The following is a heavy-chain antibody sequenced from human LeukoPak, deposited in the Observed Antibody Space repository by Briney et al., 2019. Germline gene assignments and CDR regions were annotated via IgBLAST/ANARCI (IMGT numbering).Heavy chain of an antibody. D-gene: IGHD1-26*01. J-gene: IGHJ4*02. CDR3: ARGGGSYFINFDY. CDR1: GGSISSSSYY. Sequence: SETLSLTCTVSGGSISSSSYYWGWIRPPPGKGLEWIGSIYYSGSTYYNPSLKSRVTISVDTSKNQFSLKLSSVTAADTAVYYCARGGGSYFINFDYWGQGTLVTVSS. V-gene: IGHV4-39*01. CDR2: IYYSGST.